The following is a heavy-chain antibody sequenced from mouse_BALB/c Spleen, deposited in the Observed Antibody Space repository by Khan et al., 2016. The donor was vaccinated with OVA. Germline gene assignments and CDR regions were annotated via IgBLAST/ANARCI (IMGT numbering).Heavy chain of an antibody. CDR3: ARGGAVVPYWYFDV. V-gene: IGHV3-6*02. CDR2: ISYDGSN. CDR1: DYSITSGYR. J-gene: IGHJ1*01. D-gene: IGHD1-1*01. Sequence: EVQLQESGPGLVKPSQSLSLTCSVTDYSITSGYRWNWIRQFPGNKLEWMGCISYDGSNDYNPSLKNRISITRDTSKNQFFLRLNSVTTEDTGTYYCARGGAVVPYWYFDVWGAGTTVTVSS.